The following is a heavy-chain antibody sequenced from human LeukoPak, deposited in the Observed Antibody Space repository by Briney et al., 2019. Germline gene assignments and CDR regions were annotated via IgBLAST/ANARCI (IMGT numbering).Heavy chain of an antibody. CDR1: GFILKNHW. J-gene: IGHJ3*02. Sequence: KTGGSLRLPCEASGFILKNHWMTWVRQAPGKGLEWVANINQDGSEKFYVDSVKGRFTISRDNSKNSLFLQLNSLRAEDTAVYYCARVWQYYYDYSAFDIWGQGTMVTVS. CDR3: ARVWQYYYDYSAFDI. D-gene: IGHD3-16*01. V-gene: IGHV3-7*01. CDR2: INQDGSEK.